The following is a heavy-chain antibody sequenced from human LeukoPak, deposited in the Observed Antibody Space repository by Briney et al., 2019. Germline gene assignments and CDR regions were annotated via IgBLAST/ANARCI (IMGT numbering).Heavy chain of an antibody. CDR3: ARGSVYVS. J-gene: IGHJ5*02. CDR2: VSSSGSTV. D-gene: IGHD3-10*02. V-gene: IGHV3-48*03. Sequence: GGSLRLSCAASGFTFSSYEMNWVRQAPGRGLEWVSYVSSSGSTVYYADSVKDRFTISRDNAKNSLYLQMNSLSAEDTAIYYCARGSVYVSWGQGTLVTVSS. CDR1: GFTFSSYE.